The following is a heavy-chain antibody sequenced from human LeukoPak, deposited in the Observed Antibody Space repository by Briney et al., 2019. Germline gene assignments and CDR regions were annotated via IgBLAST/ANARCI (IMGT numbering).Heavy chain of an antibody. CDR1: GYGFTSYY. CDR3: ARHGSGRYYPAEGRIDY. J-gene: IGHJ4*02. V-gene: IGHV1-46*03. CDR2: INPSVGGT. D-gene: IGHD3-10*01. Sequence: ASVKVSCKAFGYGFTSYYIHWVRQAPGQGLEWMGIINPSVGGTTYARKFQGRVTMTRDTSTSTVYMELSSLRSEDTAVYYCARHGSGRYYPAEGRIDYWGQGTLVTVSS.